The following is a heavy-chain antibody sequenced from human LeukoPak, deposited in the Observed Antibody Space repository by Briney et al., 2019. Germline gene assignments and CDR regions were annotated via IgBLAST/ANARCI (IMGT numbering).Heavy chain of an antibody. J-gene: IGHJ4*02. V-gene: IGHV4-59*01. Sequence: SETLSLTCTVSGGSISGDYWSWIRQPPGKGLEWIGFIYYSGSTNYNPSLKSRVTISVDTSKNQFSLKLSSVTAADTAVYYCARYRYSGYEFYYWGQGTLVTVSS. D-gene: IGHD5-12*01. CDR3: ARYRYSGYEFYY. CDR2: IYYSGST. CDR1: GGSISGDY.